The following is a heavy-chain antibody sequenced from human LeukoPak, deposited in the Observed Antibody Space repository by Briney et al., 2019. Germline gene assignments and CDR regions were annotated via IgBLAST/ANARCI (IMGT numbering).Heavy chain of an antibody. V-gene: IGHV3-21*05. CDR3: ARVGHYGPGGDSYYGMDV. D-gene: IGHD3-10*01. Sequence: PGGSLRLSCAASGFVFSTYPMNWVRQAPGKGLEWVSHITTRSYFIYYADSVKGRFTISRDNAKNSLFLQMDSLRDEDTAVYYCARVGHYGPGGDSYYGMDVWGQGTTVTVSS. CDR2: ITTRSYFI. CDR1: GFVFSTYP. J-gene: IGHJ6*02.